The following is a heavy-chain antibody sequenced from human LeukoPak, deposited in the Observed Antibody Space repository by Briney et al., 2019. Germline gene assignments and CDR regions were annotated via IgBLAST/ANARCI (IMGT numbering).Heavy chain of an antibody. CDR2: ISSNGGST. Sequence: GGSLRLSCVTSGLMFHEHWMLWVRQAPGKGLEYVSAISSNGGSTYYANSVKGRFTISRDNSKNTLYLQMNSLRAEDTAVYYCARSPVGAAYFDYWGQGTLVTVSS. D-gene: IGHD1-26*01. V-gene: IGHV3-64*01. CDR1: GLMFHEHW. CDR3: ARSPVGAAYFDY. J-gene: IGHJ4*02.